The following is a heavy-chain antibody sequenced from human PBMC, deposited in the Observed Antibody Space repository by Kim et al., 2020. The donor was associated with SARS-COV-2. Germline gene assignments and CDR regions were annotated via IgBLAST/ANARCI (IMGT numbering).Heavy chain of an antibody. J-gene: IGHJ6*03. D-gene: IGHD6-19*01. Sequence: YADSVKGRFTISRDNSKNTLYLQMNSLRAEDTAVYYCAKALAGLLRYMDVWGKGTTVTVSS. CDR3: AKALAGLLRYMDV. V-gene: IGHV3-23*01.